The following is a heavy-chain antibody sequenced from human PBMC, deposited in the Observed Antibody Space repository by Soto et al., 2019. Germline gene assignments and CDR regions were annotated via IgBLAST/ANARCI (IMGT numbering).Heavy chain of an antibody. CDR1: GFTFSSYW. Sequence: GGSLRLSCAASGFTFSSYWMSWVRQAPGKGLEWVANIKQDGSEKYYVDSVKGRFTISRDNAKNSLYLQMNSLRAEDTAVYYCARFPLVVVPAAVDYYYYYGMDVWGQGTTVTVSS. CDR2: IKQDGSEK. CDR3: ARFPLVVVPAAVDYYYYYGMDV. D-gene: IGHD2-2*01. J-gene: IGHJ6*02. V-gene: IGHV3-7*05.